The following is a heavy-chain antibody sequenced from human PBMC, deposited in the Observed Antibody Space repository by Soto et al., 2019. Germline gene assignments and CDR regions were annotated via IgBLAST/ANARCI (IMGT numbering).Heavy chain of an antibody. CDR3: ARIFGVVWRRGGMDV. CDR2: ISGSGGST. Sequence: EVQLLESGGGLVQPGGSLRLSCAASGFTFSSYAMSWVRQAPGKGLEWVSAISGSGGSTYYADSVKGRFTISRDNSKNTLYLQMNSLRAEDTAVYYCARIFGVVWRRGGMDVWGQGTTVTVSS. J-gene: IGHJ6*02. CDR1: GFTFSSYA. D-gene: IGHD3-3*01. V-gene: IGHV3-23*01.